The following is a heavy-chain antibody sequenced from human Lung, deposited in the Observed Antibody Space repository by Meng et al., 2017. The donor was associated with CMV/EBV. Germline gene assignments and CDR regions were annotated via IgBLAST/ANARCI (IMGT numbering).Heavy chain of an antibody. V-gene: IGHV4-39*07. Sequence: SETLSLTXSVSGGSISSTDYHWGWIRQPPGKGLEWIGSFYNAGPTSYNPSLKSRVTISIDMSKNQYSLKLSSATAADTAVYYCARTSSSGRDGWGQGTLVTVSS. D-gene: IGHD6-19*01. CDR1: GGSISSTDYH. CDR3: ARTSSSGRDG. CDR2: FYNAGPT. J-gene: IGHJ1*01.